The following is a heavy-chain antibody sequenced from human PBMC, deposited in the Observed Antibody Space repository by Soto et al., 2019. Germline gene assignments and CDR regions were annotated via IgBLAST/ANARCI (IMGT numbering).Heavy chain of an antibody. CDR1: QFTFSSYV. Sequence: PGGSVRLSCAASQFTFSSYVMSWVRQAPGKGLEWGSAISGGGDKTYYADSVKGRFNISRDNSKNTLYLQMNSLRADDTAIYYCAKDRAVLRHFEWLSGFDFWGQGA. CDR2: ISGGGDKT. CDR3: AKDRAVLRHFEWLSGFDF. J-gene: IGHJ4*02. V-gene: IGHV3-23*01. D-gene: IGHD3-3*01.